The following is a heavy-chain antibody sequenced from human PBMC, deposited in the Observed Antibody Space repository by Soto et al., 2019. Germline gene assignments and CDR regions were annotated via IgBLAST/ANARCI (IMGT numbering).Heavy chain of an antibody. Sequence: PSETLSLTCAVYGGSFSGYYWSRIRQPPGKGLEWIGEINHSGSTNYNPSLKSRVTISVDTSKNQFSLKLSSVTAADTAVYYCARGTRGPGAAAGYYYYYGMDVWGQGTTVTVSS. CDR1: GGSFSGYY. V-gene: IGHV4-34*01. D-gene: IGHD6-13*01. CDR2: INHSGST. CDR3: ARGTRGPGAAAGYYYYYGMDV. J-gene: IGHJ6*02.